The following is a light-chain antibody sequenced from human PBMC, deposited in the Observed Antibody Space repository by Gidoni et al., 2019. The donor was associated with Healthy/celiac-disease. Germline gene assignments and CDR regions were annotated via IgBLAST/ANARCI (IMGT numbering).Light chain of an antibody. J-gene: IGKJ1*01. CDR1: QSISSY. Sequence: DIQMTQSPSSLSASVGDRVTITCRASQSISSYLNWYQQKPGKAPKLLIYAASSLQSGVPSRFSGSGSGTDFTLTISSLQPEDFATYYCQQSYAGFXQXTKVEIK. CDR3: QQSYAG. CDR2: AAS. V-gene: IGKV1-39*01.